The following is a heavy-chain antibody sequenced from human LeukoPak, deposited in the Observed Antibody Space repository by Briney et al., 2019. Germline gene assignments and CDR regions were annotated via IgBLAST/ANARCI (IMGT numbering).Heavy chain of an antibody. V-gene: IGHV3-33*01. CDR2: IWYDGSNK. Sequence: GRSLRLSCAASGFTFSSYGMHWVRQAPGKGLEWVAVIWYDGSNKYYADSVEGRFTISRDNSKNTLYLQMNSLRAEDTAVYYCARDEGIGSSCPRYWGQGTLVTVSS. CDR3: ARDEGIGSSCPRY. D-gene: IGHD6-13*01. CDR1: GFTFSSYG. J-gene: IGHJ4*02.